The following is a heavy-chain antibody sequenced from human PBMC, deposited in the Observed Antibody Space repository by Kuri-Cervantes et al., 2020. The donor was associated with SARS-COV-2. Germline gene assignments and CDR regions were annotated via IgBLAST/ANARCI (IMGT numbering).Heavy chain of an antibody. CDR3: ARGVGAAVAGTLITIYYYYGMDV. D-gene: IGHD6-19*01. CDR1: GGSISSGDYY. Sequence: SCTVSGGSISSGDYYWSWIRQPPGKGLEWIGEINHSGSTNYNPSLKSRVTISVDTSKNQFSLKLSSVTAADTAVYYCARGVGAAVAGTLITIYYYYGMDVWGQGTTVTVSS. J-gene: IGHJ6*02. V-gene: IGHV4-30-4*01. CDR2: INHSGST.